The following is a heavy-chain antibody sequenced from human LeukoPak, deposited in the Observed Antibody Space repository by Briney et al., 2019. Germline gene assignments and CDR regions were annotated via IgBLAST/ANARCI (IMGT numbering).Heavy chain of an antibody. CDR3: ARGAVAVAIGY. D-gene: IGHD6-19*01. J-gene: IGHJ4*02. CDR1: GGSFSGYY. V-gene: IGHV4-34*01. CDR2: INHSGST. Sequence: SETLSLTCAVYGGSFSGYYWSWIRQPPGKGLEWIGEINHSGSTNYNPSLKSRVTISVDTSENQFSLKLSSVTAADTAVYYCARGAVAVAIGYWGQGTLVTVSS.